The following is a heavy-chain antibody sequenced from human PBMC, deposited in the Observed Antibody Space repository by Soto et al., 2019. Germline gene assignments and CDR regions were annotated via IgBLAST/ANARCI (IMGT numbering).Heavy chain of an antibody. CDR1: CGSVSSYY. Sequence: SETLSLTCTVSCGSVSSYYWTWIRQPPGKGLEWIGNIYYSGSINYNPSLKSRVTISVDTSKNQFSLKLRSVTAADTAVYYCARAQYSSGLDYWGQGTLVTVSS. CDR2: IYYSGSI. D-gene: IGHD6-19*01. CDR3: ARAQYSSGLDY. J-gene: IGHJ4*02. V-gene: IGHV4-59*02.